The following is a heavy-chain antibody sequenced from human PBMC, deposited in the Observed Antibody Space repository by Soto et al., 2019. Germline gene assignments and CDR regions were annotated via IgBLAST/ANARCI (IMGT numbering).Heavy chain of an antibody. D-gene: IGHD3-22*01. CDR2: INPSGGST. Sequence: EASVKVSCKASGYTFTSYYMHWVRQAPGQGLEWMGIINPSGGSTSYAQKFQGRVTMTRDTSTSTVYMELSSLRSEDTAVYYCARGGTYYYDSSGDDAFDIWGQGTMVTVSS. V-gene: IGHV1-46*03. J-gene: IGHJ3*02. CDR1: GYTFTSYY. CDR3: ARGGTYYYDSSGDDAFDI.